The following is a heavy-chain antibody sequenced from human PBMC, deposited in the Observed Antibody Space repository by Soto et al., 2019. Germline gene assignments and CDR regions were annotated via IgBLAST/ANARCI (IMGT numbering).Heavy chain of an antibody. J-gene: IGHJ4*02. Sequence: QLQLQESGSGLVKPSQTLSLTCAVSGGSISSGGYSWSWIRQPPGKGLEWIGYIYHSGSTYYNPSLKSRVPISVDRSKTPFSLKLSSVTAADTAVYYCAAGGGLPRYYWGQGTLVTVSS. CDR3: AAGGGLPRYY. V-gene: IGHV4-30-2*01. CDR1: GGSISSGGYS. D-gene: IGHD1-26*01. CDR2: IYHSGST.